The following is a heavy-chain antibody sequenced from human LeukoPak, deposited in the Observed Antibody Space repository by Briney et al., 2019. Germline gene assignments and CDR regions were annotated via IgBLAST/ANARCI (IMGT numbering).Heavy chain of an antibody. CDR1: GFTFSTYS. Sequence: GGSLRLSCAASGFTFSTYSMSWVRQAPGKGLEWVSAISGSGGSTYYADSVKGRFTISRDNAKNSLYLQMNSLRAEDTAVYYCAELGITMIGGVWGKGTTVTISS. V-gene: IGHV3-23*01. J-gene: IGHJ6*04. D-gene: IGHD3-10*02. CDR2: ISGSGGST. CDR3: AELGITMIGGV.